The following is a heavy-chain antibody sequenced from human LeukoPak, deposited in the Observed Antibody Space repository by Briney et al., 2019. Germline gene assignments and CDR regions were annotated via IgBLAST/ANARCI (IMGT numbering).Heavy chain of an antibody. D-gene: IGHD6-6*01. J-gene: IGHJ4*02. CDR2: INPSGDST. CDR1: GYTFINYY. CDR3: ARDVAPRPGSQDFFDY. Sequence: GASGKVSCKASGYTFINYYLHWVRQAPGQRPEWMGIINPSGDSTNYAQKFQGRVTMTADMSTHTVYMELSSLRSEDTAVYYCARDVAPRPGSQDFFDYWGQGTLVTVSS. V-gene: IGHV1-46*01.